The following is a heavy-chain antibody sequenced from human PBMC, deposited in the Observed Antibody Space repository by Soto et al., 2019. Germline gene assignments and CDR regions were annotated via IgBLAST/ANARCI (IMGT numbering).Heavy chain of an antibody. CDR1: GGSISPYY. D-gene: IGHD5-12*01. CDR2: IYTSGRT. CDR3: ARSGNSGYSPHDS. J-gene: IGHJ4*02. V-gene: IGHV4-4*07. Sequence: QVQLQESGPGLVKPSETLSLTCTVSGGSISPYYWSWIRQPAGKGLEWIGRIYTSGRTNYSPSLKSPLTMSVDTSKNHFSVKLSSVTAADTAVYYCARSGNSGYSPHDSWGQGTLVTVSS.